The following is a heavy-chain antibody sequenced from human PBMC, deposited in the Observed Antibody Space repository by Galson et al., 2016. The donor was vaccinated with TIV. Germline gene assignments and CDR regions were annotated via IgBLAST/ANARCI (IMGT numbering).Heavy chain of an antibody. J-gene: IGHJ4*02. V-gene: IGHV2-70*04. Sequence: PALVKPTQTLTLTCTFSGFSLSTSEMRVGWIRQPPGKALEWLARIDWDDDKSYTSSLKTRLTISKDTSKNQVVLTMTNMDPVDTATYYCARISGYYDSSGHYIPRSFDYWGQGTLVTVSS. CDR2: IDWDDDK. CDR1: GFSLSTSEMR. D-gene: IGHD3-22*01. CDR3: ARISGYYDSSGHYIPRSFDY.